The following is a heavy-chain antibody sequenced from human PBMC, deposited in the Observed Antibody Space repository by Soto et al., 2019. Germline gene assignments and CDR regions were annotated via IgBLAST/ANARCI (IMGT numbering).Heavy chain of an antibody. V-gene: IGHV3-30*18. Sequence: QVQLVESGGGVVQPGRSLRLSCAASGFTFSSYGMHWVRQAPGKGLEWVAVISYDESNKYYADSVKGRFTISRDNSKNTLYLQMNSLRAEDTAVYYCTKGVAVITSYFQHWGQGTLVTVSS. CDR1: GFTFSSYG. D-gene: IGHD3-22*01. CDR3: TKGVAVITSYFQH. J-gene: IGHJ1*01. CDR2: ISYDESNK.